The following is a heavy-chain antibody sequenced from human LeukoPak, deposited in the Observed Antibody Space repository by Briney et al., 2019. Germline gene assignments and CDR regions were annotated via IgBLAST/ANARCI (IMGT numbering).Heavy chain of an antibody. CDR2: INHSGST. J-gene: IGHJ6*02. CDR3: ARNLEIVVVPAAIQRHYYYYGMDV. V-gene: IGHV4-34*01. Sequence: SETLSLTCAVYGGSFSGYYWSWIRQPPGKGLEWIGEINHSGSTNYNPSLKSRVTISVDTSKNQFSLKLSSVTAADTAVYYCARNLEIVVVPAAIQRHYYYYGMDVWGQGTTVTVSS. D-gene: IGHD2-2*02. CDR1: GGSFSGYY.